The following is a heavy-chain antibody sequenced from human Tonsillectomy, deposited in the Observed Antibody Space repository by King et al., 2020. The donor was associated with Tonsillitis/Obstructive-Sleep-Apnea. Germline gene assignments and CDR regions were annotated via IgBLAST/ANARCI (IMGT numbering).Heavy chain of an antibody. V-gene: IGHV1-18*01. CDR3: ARVNYDSSGYYSGFDY. CDR1: GYSFTSYG. J-gene: IGHJ4*02. D-gene: IGHD3-22*01. Sequence: QLVQSGDEVKKPGASVKVSCKASGYSFTSYGISWVRQAPGQGLEWMGWISTYNGNTNYAQKFQGRVTMTTDISTSTAYMELRSLRSDDTAVYYCARVNYDSSGYYSGFDYWGQGTLVTVSS. CDR2: ISTYNGNT.